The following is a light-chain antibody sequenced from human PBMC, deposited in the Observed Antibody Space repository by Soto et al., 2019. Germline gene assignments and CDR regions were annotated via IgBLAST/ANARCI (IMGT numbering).Light chain of an antibody. V-gene: IGLV2-8*01. CDR1: SSDVGGYNY. Sequence: QSALTQPPSASGSPRQSVTISCTGTSSDVGGYNYVSWYQQHPGKAPKLMIYEVSKRPSGVPDRFSGSKSGNTASLTVSGLQAEDEADYYCSSYAGSNNVVFGGGTQRTVL. CDR2: EVS. CDR3: SSYAGSNNVV. J-gene: IGLJ2*01.